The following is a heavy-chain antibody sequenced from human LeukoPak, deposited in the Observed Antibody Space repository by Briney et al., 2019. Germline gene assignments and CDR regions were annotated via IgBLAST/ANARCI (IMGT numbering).Heavy chain of an antibody. Sequence: PSETLSLTCTVSGGSISSYYWSWIRQPPGKGLEWIGYIYYSGSTNYSPSLKSRVTISVDTSKNQFSLKLSSVTAADTAVYYCASSDSGYDFWFDYWGQGTLVTVSS. CDR3: ASSDSGYDFWFDY. J-gene: IGHJ4*02. V-gene: IGHV4-59*01. CDR1: GGSISSYY. CDR2: IYYSGST. D-gene: IGHD5-12*01.